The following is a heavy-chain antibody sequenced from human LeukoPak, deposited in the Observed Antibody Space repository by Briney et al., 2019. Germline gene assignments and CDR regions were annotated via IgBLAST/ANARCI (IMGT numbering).Heavy chain of an antibody. D-gene: IGHD4/OR15-4a*01. CDR3: ARGWTMDGSTPPFDI. CDR1: GYTFTNYN. J-gene: IGHJ3*02. CDR2: IDPNTGDT. V-gene: IGHV1-2*02. Sequence: ASVKVSCKASGYTFTNYNMHWVRQAPGQGLEWMGWIDPNTGDTNYSQNIQGRATMTRDTSINTAYMEFTSLGSDDTAVYYCARGWTMDGSTPPFDIWGQGTMVTVSS.